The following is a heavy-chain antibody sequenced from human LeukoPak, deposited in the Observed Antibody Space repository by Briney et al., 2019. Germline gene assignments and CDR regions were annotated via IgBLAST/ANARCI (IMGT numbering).Heavy chain of an antibody. Sequence: ASVKVPCKASGYTFTSYYMHWVRQAPGQGLEWMGIINPSGGSTSYAQKFQGRVTITRDTSASTAYMELSSLRSEDTAVYYCARVRIRPSFGYYFDYWGQGTLVTVSS. CDR2: INPSGGST. CDR1: GYTFTSYY. CDR3: ARVRIRPSFGYYFDY. V-gene: IGHV1-46*01. J-gene: IGHJ4*02. D-gene: IGHD3-10*01.